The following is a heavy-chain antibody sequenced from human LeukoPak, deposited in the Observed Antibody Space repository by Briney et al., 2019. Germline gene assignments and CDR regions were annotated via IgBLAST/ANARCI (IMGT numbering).Heavy chain of an antibody. CDR1: GFTFSDYY. CDR2: ISSHGSSI. J-gene: IGHJ4*02. V-gene: IGHV3-11*04. D-gene: IGHD6-13*01. Sequence: NRGGSLRLSCAASGFTFSDYYMSWIRQAQGKGLERVAFISSHGSSIFYADSVRDRFTISRDNTRNTLYLQMNSLRFEDTAVYYCARHGQLGKDIDYWGQGTLVTVSS. CDR3: ARHGQLGKDIDY.